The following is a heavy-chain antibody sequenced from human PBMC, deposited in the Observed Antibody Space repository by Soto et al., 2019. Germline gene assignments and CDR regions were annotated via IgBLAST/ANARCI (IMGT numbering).Heavy chain of an antibody. J-gene: IGHJ6*02. Sequence: QVQLVESGGGVVQPGRSLRLSCAASGFTFSSYAMHWVRQAPGKGLEWVAVISYDGSNKYYADSVKGRFTISRDNSKNTLYVHMNSLRAEDTAVYYCASGGYYGMDVWGQGTTVTVSS. CDR3: ASGGYYGMDV. D-gene: IGHD2-15*01. V-gene: IGHV3-30-3*01. CDR1: GFTFSSYA. CDR2: ISYDGSNK.